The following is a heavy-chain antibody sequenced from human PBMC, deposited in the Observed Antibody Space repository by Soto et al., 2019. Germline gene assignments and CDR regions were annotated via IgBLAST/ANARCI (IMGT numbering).Heavy chain of an antibody. D-gene: IGHD3-16*01. V-gene: IGHV4-4*02. Sequence: QVQLQESGPGLVKPSGTLSLTCAVSNGSITSGNWWSWVRQPPGKGLEWIGDIYQTGSTNYNPSLRSRVILSVDKSKNNFSLILSSVTAADTAVYFCARVWGALAPIAGWFGPWGRGILVTVSS. CDR1: NGSITSGNW. CDR3: ARVWGALAPIAGWFGP. J-gene: IGHJ5*02. CDR2: IYQTGST.